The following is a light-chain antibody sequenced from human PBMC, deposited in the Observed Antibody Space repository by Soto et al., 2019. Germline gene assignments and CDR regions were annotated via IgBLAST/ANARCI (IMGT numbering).Light chain of an antibody. V-gene: IGKV1-17*01. CDR2: AAS. J-gene: IGKJ1*01. CDR1: QGIRID. Sequence: DIQMTQSPSSLSASVGDRVTITCRASQGIRIDLAWYQQKPGKAPKRLIYAASSLQGGVXSXXSGSGSGTEFTLTISSLQPEDFATYYCLQHNTYPRTFGQGTRVEIK. CDR3: LQHNTYPRT.